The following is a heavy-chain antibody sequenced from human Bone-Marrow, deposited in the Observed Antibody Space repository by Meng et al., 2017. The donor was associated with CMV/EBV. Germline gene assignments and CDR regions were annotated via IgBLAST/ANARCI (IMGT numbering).Heavy chain of an antibody. D-gene: IGHD6-19*01. J-gene: IGHJ4*02. CDR2: IRYDGSNK. V-gene: IGHV3-30*02. CDR3: STKGQWLADY. Sequence: GESLKISCAASGFTFSSYGMHWGRQAPGKGLEWVAFIRYDGSNKYYADSVKGRFTISRDNSKNTLYLQMNSLRAEDTAVYYCSTKGQWLADYWGQGTRVTGSS. CDR1: GFTFSSYG.